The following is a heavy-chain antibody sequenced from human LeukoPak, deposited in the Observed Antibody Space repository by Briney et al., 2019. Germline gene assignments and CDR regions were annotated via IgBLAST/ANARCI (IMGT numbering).Heavy chain of an antibody. V-gene: IGHV3-23*01. D-gene: IGHD3-3*01. CDR3: ARPRETYYDFWSGIDY. Sequence: GGSLRLSCAASGFTFSSYAMSWVRQAPGKGLEWVSAISGSGGSTYYADSVKGRFTISRDNSKNTLYLQMNSLRAGDTAVYYCARPRETYYDFWSGIDYWGQGTLVTVSS. CDR1: GFTFSSYA. J-gene: IGHJ4*02. CDR2: ISGSGGST.